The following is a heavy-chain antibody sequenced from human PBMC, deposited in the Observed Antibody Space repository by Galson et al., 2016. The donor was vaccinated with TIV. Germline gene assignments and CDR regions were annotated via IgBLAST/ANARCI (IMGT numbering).Heavy chain of an antibody. D-gene: IGHD3-16*01. J-gene: IGHJ4*02. CDR2: IYHTGNT. CDR3: AREGSADYDWGRAHFDY. CDR1: GGSTSSYY. Sequence: ETLSLTCTVSGGSTSSYYWTWIRQPPGKGLEWIGYIYHTGNTIYNPSLKGRVAISLDTSKNQFSLKLSPVTAADTALYYCAREGSADYDWGRAHFDYWGQGTLVTVSS. V-gene: IGHV4-59*12.